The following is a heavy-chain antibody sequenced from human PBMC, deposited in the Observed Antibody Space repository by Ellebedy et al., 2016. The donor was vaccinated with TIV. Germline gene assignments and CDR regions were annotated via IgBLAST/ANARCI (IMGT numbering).Heavy chain of an antibody. CDR1: GFTFSSYA. D-gene: IGHD1-26*01. V-gene: IGHV3-30-3*01. J-gene: IGHJ4*02. CDR3: ARERGSSLYFDY. Sequence: GGSLRLXXAASGFTFSSYAMHWVRQAPGKGLEWVAVISYDGSNKYYADSVKGRFTISRDNSKNTLYLQMNSLRAEDTAVYYCARERGSSLYFDYWGQGTLVTVSS. CDR2: ISYDGSNK.